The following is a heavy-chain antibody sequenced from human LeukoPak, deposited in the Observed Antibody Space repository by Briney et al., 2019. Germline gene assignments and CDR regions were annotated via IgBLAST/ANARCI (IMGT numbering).Heavy chain of an antibody. CDR1: GFTFSSYT. Sequence: PGGCLRLSCAASGFTFSSYTMSWVRRAPGKGLEWVSAISGSGGSTYYADSVKGRFTISRDNSKNTLYLQMNSLRAEDTAVYYCAKDSPMWFDPWGQGTLVTVSS. J-gene: IGHJ5*02. CDR3: AKDSPMWFDP. CDR2: ISGSGGST. V-gene: IGHV3-23*01.